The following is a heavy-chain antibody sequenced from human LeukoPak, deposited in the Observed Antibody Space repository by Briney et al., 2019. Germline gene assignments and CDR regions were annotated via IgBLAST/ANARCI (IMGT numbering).Heavy chain of an antibody. J-gene: IGHJ6*02. CDR2: ISSSSSYI. CDR1: GFTFSSYS. V-gene: IGHV3-21*01. Sequence: PGGSLRLSCAASGFTFSSYSMNWVRQAPGKGLEGVSSISSSSSYIYYADSVKGRFTISRDNSKNSLYLQMNSLRAEDTAVYYCARDGVATISPNSAYGMDVWGQGTTVTVSS. CDR3: ARDGVATISPNSAYGMDV. D-gene: IGHD5-12*01.